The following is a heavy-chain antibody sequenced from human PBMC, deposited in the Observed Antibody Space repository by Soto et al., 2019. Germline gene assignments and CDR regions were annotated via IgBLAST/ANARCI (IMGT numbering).Heavy chain of an antibody. Sequence: SETLSLTCAVSGGSISSGGYSWSWIRQPPGKGLEWIGYIYHSGSTYYNPSLKSRVTISVDRSKNQFSLKLSSVTAADTAVYYCARDQWFDPWGQGTLVTVSS. J-gene: IGHJ5*02. CDR1: GGSISSGGYS. CDR3: ARDQWFDP. V-gene: IGHV4-30-2*01. CDR2: IYHSGST.